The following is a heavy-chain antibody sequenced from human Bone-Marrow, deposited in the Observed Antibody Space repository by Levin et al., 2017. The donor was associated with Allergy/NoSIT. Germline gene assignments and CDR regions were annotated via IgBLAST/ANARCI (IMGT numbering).Heavy chain of an antibody. CDR3: ARVGWFGEPKDKYYYYYMDV. D-gene: IGHD3-10*01. J-gene: IGHJ6*03. CDR1: GYTFTSYY. Sequence: ASVKVSCKASGYTFTSYYMHWVRQAPGQGLEWMGIINPSGGSTSYAQKFQGRVTMTRDTSTSTVYMELSSLRSEDTAVYYCARVGWFGEPKDKYYYYYMDVWGKGTTVTVSS. V-gene: IGHV1-46*01. CDR2: INPSGGST.